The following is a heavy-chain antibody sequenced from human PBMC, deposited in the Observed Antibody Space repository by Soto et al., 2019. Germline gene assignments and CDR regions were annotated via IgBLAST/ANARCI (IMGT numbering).Heavy chain of an antibody. CDR2: ISGSGGCT. J-gene: IGHJ4*02. V-gene: IGHV3-23*01. D-gene: IGHD2-8*01. Sequence: EVQLLDSGGGLVQPGGSLRLSCAASGFTFSSYAMNWVRQPPGKGLEWVSVISGSGGCTYYADSVKGRFTISRDNSKNTLCLVMNCLRAEDTAVYSGARLGPCTYFDYWGQGTLVTVSS. CDR3: ARLGPCTYFDY. CDR1: GFTFSSYA.